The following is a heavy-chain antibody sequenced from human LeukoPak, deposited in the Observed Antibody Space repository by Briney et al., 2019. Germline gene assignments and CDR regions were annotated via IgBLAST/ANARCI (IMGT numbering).Heavy chain of an antibody. J-gene: IGHJ6*02. CDR2: ISSSSSYI. V-gene: IGHV3-21*01. CDR1: GFTFSSYS. D-gene: IGHD4-17*01. Sequence: GGSLRLSCAASGFTFSSYSMNWVRQAPGKGLEWVSSISSSSSYIYYADSVKGRFTISRDNAKNSLYLQMNSLRAEDTAVYYCARDRVDYGDPHYYYYYGMDVWGQGTTVTVSS. CDR3: ARDRVDYGDPHYYYYYGMDV.